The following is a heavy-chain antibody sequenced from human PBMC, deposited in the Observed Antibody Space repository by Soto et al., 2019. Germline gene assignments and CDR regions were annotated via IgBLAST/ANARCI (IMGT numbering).Heavy chain of an antibody. Sequence: PSETLSLTCTVSGGSISSGGYYWSWIRQDPGKGLEWIGYIYYSGSTYYNPSLKSRVTISVDTSKNQFSLKLSSVTAADTAVYYCAGGFDSSSWANYYYYYYMDVWGKGTTVTVSS. D-gene: IGHD6-13*01. CDR3: AGGFDSSSWANYYYYYYMDV. J-gene: IGHJ6*03. CDR1: GGSISSGGYY. CDR2: IYYSGST. V-gene: IGHV4-31*03.